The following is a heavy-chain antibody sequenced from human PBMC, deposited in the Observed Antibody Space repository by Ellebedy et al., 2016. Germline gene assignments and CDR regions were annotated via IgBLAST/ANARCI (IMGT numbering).Heavy chain of an antibody. CDR2: TYYGSKWSY. CDR3: ARGWLRGSFDI. J-gene: IGHJ3*02. Sequence: SQTLSLTCAISGDSVSINSGGWNWIRQSPERGLEWLGRTYYGSKWSYDYAVSVKSRVAINPDTAKNQFYLQMNSVNPEDTAVYYCARGWLRGSFDIWGQGTTVIVSS. V-gene: IGHV6-1*01. D-gene: IGHD6-19*01. CDR1: GDSVSINSGG.